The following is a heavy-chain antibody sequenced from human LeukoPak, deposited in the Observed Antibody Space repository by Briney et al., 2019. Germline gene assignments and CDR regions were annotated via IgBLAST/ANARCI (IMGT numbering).Heavy chain of an antibody. V-gene: IGHV3-23*01. J-gene: IGHJ4*02. CDR1: GFAFNTFA. CDR2: IAGYGGGI. D-gene: IGHD1-1*01. CDR3: VKDRQPDSRYNFDH. Sequence: GGSLRLSCTASGFAFNTFAMNWVRQTPGKGLEWVSVIAGYGGGISYADSVQGRFTTSRDNSRSTVYLQMNGLRVEDTAIYYCVKDRQPDSRYNFDHWGQGTLVTVSS.